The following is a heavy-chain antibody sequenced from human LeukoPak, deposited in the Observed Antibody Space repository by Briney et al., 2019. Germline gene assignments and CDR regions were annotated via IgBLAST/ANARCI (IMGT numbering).Heavy chain of an antibody. J-gene: IGHJ4*02. Sequence: ASVKVSCKASGYTSTGYYMHWVRQAPGQGLEWMGWINPNSGGTNYAQKFQGRVTMTRDTSISTAYMELSRLRSDDTAVYYCARDMYSSSWFDYWGQGTLVTVSS. V-gene: IGHV1-2*02. D-gene: IGHD6-13*01. CDR3: ARDMYSSSWFDY. CDR2: INPNSGGT. CDR1: GYTSTGYY.